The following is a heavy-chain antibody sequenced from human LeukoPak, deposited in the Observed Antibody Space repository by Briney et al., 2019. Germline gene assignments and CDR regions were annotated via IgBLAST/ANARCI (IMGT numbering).Heavy chain of an antibody. V-gene: IGHV3-21*01. CDR1: GFTFSTSY. CDR3: ARPFRTYCGGDCYRTFDY. D-gene: IGHD2-21*02. CDR2: ISSYGDYI. Sequence: KPGGSLRLSCAASGFTFSTSYMSWVRQAPGKGLEWVSSISSYGDYIFYADSVKGRFTMSRDNADNSLYLQMNSLRAEDTAVYYCARPFRTYCGGDCYRTFDYWGQGTLVTASS. J-gene: IGHJ4*02.